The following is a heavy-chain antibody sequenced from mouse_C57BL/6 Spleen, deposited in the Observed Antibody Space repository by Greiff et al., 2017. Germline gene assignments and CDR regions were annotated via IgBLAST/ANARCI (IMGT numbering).Heavy chain of an antibody. V-gene: IGHV1-82*01. CDR1: GYAFSSSW. J-gene: IGHJ1*03. CDR2: IYPGDGDT. CDR3: ARSGTTVVAHWYFEV. Sequence: VHLVESGPELVKPGASVKISCKASGYAFSSSWMNWVKQRPGKGLEWIGRIYPGDGDTNYNGKFKGKATLTADKSSSTAYMQLSSLTSEDSAVYFCARSGTTVVAHWYFEVWGTGTTVTVSS. D-gene: IGHD1-1*01.